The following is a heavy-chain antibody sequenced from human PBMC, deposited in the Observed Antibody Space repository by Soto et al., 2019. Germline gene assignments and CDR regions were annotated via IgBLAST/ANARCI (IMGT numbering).Heavy chain of an antibody. J-gene: IGHJ4*02. D-gene: IGHD2-15*01. Sequence: QVQLVESGGGVVQPGRSLRLSCAASGFTFTTYAIHWVRQAPGKGLEWVAVISNDGRGKYYADSVKGRFTISRDNSKNTLYLQMNSLRSDYTAVYYCARDQCFGGGRSCYYFDFWGQGTLVTVSS. CDR2: ISNDGRGK. CDR3: ARDQCFGGGRSCYYFDF. CDR1: GFTFTTYA. V-gene: IGHV3-30*04.